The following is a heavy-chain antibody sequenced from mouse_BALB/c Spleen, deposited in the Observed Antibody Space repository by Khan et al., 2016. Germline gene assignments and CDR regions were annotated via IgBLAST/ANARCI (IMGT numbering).Heavy chain of an antibody. CDR2: ISSGGSFT. J-gene: IGHJ4*01. CDR3: ARLEGYDYDDAMDY. D-gene: IGHD2-4*01. CDR1: GFTFSSYA. V-gene: IGHV5-9-3*01. Sequence: EVELVESGGGLVKPGGSLKLSCAASGFTFSSYAMSWVRQTPEKRLEWVATISSGGSFTYYPDTVKGRFPISRDNAKNTLYLQMSSLRSEDTAMFYCARLEGYDYDDAMDYWGQGTSVTVSS.